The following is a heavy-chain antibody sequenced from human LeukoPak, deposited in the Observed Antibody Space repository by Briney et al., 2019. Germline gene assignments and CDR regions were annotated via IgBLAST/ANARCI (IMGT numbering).Heavy chain of an antibody. CDR2: FSGIGGNT. CDR3: AKDSGTYELDH. Sequence: GGSPRLSCAVSGFTFTNYAMSWVRQSPEKGLEWVSTFSGIGGNTYYADSVKGRFTIFRDNSKNTLYLQMNSLRTEDTAIYYCAKDSGTYELDHWGQGTLVTVFS. CDR1: GFTFTNYA. J-gene: IGHJ1*01. D-gene: IGHD1-26*01. V-gene: IGHV3-23*01.